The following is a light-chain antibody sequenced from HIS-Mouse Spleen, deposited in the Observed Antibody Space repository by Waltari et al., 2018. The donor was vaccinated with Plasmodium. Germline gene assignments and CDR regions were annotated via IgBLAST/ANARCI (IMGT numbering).Light chain of an antibody. Sequence: SYELTPPPSVSVVPGQTARITCSGDAFPKKSAYWYQQKSGQAPVLVILEDSKRPSGIPERFSGANSGTMATLTISGAQVEDEADYYCYSTDSSGNHRVFGGGTKLTVL. CDR3: YSTDSSGNHRV. V-gene: IGLV3-10*01. CDR1: AFPKKS. CDR2: EDS. J-gene: IGLJ3*02.